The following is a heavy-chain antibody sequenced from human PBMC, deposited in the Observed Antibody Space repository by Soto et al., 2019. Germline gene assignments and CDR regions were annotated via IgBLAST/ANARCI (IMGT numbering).Heavy chain of an antibody. Sequence: QPGGSLRLSCAASGFTLSSYAISWVRQAPGKGLEWVSAISGSGGSTYYADSVKGRFTISRDNSKNTLYLQMNSLRAEDTAVYYCAKFQTTDDAFDIWGQGTMVTVSS. D-gene: IGHD4-17*01. V-gene: IGHV3-23*01. J-gene: IGHJ3*02. CDR2: ISGSGGST. CDR3: AKFQTTDDAFDI. CDR1: GFTLSSYA.